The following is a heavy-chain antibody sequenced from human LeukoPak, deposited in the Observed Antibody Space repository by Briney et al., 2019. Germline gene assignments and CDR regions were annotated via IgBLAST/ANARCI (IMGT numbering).Heavy chain of an antibody. V-gene: IGHV4-39*07. J-gene: IGHJ3*02. CDR2: ISYSGNT. Sequence: KASETLSLTCSVSGGSISSSSYYWGWIRQPPGKGLEWIGCISYSGNTYYNPSLKSRVTISVDTSKNQFSLKLSSVTAADKAVYYCARSCRIVDIVATIRARLGGNGFDIWGQGTMVTVSS. CDR3: ARSCRIVDIVATIRARLGGNGFDI. CDR1: GGSISSSSYY. D-gene: IGHD5-12*01.